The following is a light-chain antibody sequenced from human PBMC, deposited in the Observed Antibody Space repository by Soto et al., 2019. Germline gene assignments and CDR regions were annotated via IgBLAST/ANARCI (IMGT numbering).Light chain of an antibody. J-gene: IGKJ1*01. V-gene: IGKV1-6*01. CDR2: AAS. CDR3: LQDYNHPPT. Sequence: AIQMTQSPSSLSASVGDRDTITCRASQGIRNDLGWYQQKPGTAPKLLIYAASSLQSGVPSRFSGSGSGTDFSLTISSLQPEDFAAYYCLQDYNHPPTFGPGTKVEIK. CDR1: QGIRND.